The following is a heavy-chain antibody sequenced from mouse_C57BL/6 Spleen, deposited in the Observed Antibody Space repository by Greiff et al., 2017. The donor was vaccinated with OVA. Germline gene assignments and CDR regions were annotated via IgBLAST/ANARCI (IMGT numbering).Heavy chain of an antibody. Sequence: QVQLQQPGAELVKPGASVKLSCKASGYTFTSYWMHWVKQRPGQGLEWIGMIHPNSGSTNYNEKFKSNATLTVDKSSSTAYMQLSSLTSEDSAVYYCAKRGYGSFDYWGQGTTLTVSS. V-gene: IGHV1-64*01. J-gene: IGHJ2*01. CDR2: IHPNSGST. D-gene: IGHD1-1*01. CDR3: AKRGYGSFDY. CDR1: GYTFTSYW.